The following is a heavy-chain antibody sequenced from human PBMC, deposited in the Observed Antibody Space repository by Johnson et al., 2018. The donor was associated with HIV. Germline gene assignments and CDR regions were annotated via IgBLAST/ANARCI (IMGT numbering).Heavy chain of an antibody. CDR2: VSYDESSK. D-gene: IGHD5-18*01. Sequence: VESGGGLVQPGGSLRRSCAASGFTVSSNYMNWVRQAPGKGLEWVAFVSYDESSKYYRDSVKGRFTISRDNSKNTLYLQMNSLRADDTAVYYCARLPSGYSRDGFNIWGQGTMVTVSS. CDR1: GFTVSSNY. V-gene: IGHV3-30*04. CDR3: ARLPSGYSRDGFNI. J-gene: IGHJ3*02.